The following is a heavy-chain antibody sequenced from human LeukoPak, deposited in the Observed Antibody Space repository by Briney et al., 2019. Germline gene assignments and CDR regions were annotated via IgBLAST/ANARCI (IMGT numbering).Heavy chain of an antibody. V-gene: IGHV4-4*02. CDR1: GGSISSNNW. D-gene: IGHD5-18*01. CDR3: ARGSRGYSYG. CDR2: IYHSGGT. J-gene: IGHJ4*02. Sequence: SETLSLTCTVSGGSISSNNWWSWVRQPPGKGLEWIGEIYHSGGTNYNPSLKSRVTISVDTSNNQFSLKLSSVTAADTAVYYCARGSRGYSYGWGQGTLVTVSS.